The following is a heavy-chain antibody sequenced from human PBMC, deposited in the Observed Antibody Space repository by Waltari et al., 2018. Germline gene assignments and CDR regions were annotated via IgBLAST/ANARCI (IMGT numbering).Heavy chain of an antibody. CDR2: IYYSGST. CDR3: ATYSSSWDDAFDI. J-gene: IGHJ3*02. Sequence: QVQLQESGPGLVKPSQTLSLTCTFPGGSISSGGYYRSLTRQHPGKGLEWIGYIYYSGSTYYNPSLKSRVTISVDTSKNQFSLKLSSVTAADTAVYYCATYSSSWDDAFDIWGQGTMVTVSS. CDR1: GGSISSGGYY. D-gene: IGHD6-13*01. V-gene: IGHV4-31*03.